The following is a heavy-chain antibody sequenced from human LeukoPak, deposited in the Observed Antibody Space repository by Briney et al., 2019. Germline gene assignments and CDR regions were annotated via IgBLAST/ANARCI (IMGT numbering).Heavy chain of an antibody. CDR3: ASEYSGSYLSQYYFDY. CDR2: IRYDGSNK. Sequence: GGSLRLSCAASGFTFSSYGMHWVRQAPGKGLEWVAFIRYDGSNKYYADSVKGRFTISRDNSKNTLYLQMNSLRAEDTAVYYCASEYSGSYLSQYYFDYWGQGTLVTASS. D-gene: IGHD1-26*01. V-gene: IGHV3-30*02. CDR1: GFTFSSYG. J-gene: IGHJ4*02.